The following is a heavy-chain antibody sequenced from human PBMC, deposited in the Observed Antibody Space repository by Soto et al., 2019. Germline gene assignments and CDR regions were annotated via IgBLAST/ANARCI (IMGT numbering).Heavy chain of an antibody. CDR3: ARDHIVVVPAASRYAFDI. CDR1: GFTFSSYW. V-gene: IGHV3-7*01. Sequence: PVGSLRLSCAASGFTFSSYWRSWVRQARGKGLEWVANIKQDGSEKYYVDSVKGRFTISRDNAKNSLYLQMNSLRAEDTAVYYCARDHIVVVPAASRYAFDIWGQGTMVTVSS. D-gene: IGHD2-2*01. J-gene: IGHJ3*02. CDR2: IKQDGSEK.